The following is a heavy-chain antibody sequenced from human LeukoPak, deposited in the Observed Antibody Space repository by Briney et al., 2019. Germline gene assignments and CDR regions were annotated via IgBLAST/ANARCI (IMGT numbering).Heavy chain of an antibody. CDR3: TRGDDFLAAYNYMDV. CDR2: INTMSGTT. J-gene: IGHJ6*04. V-gene: IGHV1-69*05. Sequence: SVKVSCKASGGTIRGFAINWVRQAPGEGFEWMGRINTMSGTTNYTQRLQGRVTMTTDESTTTAFMELSRLTAEDTALYYCTRGDDFLAAYNYMDVWGKRTSVIVSS. D-gene: IGHD3-9*01. CDR1: GGTIRGFA.